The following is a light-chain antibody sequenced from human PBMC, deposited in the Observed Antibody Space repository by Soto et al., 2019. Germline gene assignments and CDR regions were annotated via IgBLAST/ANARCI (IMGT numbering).Light chain of an antibody. V-gene: IGKV3-20*01. CDR1: ETIKSTY. J-gene: IGKJ3*01. CDR2: GAS. Sequence: EIVLTQSPGTLSLSPGERATLSCRASETIKSTYLAWYQQKPGQAPRLLIYGASRRATGIPDRFSGGYSRTDFSLTITRLEPEDFAVYYCQQYASSPFTFGPGTKVDIK. CDR3: QQYASSPFT.